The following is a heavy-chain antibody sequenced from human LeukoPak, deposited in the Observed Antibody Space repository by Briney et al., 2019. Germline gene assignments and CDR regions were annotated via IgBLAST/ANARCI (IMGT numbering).Heavy chain of an antibody. CDR3: ARDTYQLPTLFDY. CDR2: IKQDGSEK. Sequence: PGGSLRLSCAASGFTFSSYWMSWVRQAPGKGLEWVANIKQDGSEKYYVDSVKGRFTISRDNVKNSLYLQMNSLRAEDTAVYYCARDTYQLPTLFDYWGQGTLVTVPS. D-gene: IGHD2-2*01. V-gene: IGHV3-7*03. J-gene: IGHJ4*02. CDR1: GFTFSSYW.